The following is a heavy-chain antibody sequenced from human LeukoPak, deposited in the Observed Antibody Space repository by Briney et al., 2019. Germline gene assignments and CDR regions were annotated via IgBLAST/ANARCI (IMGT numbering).Heavy chain of an antibody. V-gene: IGHV3-30*04. J-gene: IGHJ6*03. CDR1: GFTFSSYA. D-gene: IGHD3-10*01. CDR3: ARDREGRGVLYSYYYYMDV. CDR2: ISYDGSNK. Sequence: GGSLRLSCAASGFTFSSYAMHWVRQAPGKGLEWVAVISYDGSNKYYADSVKGRFTISRDNSKNTLYLQMNSLRAEDTAVYYCARDREGRGVLYSYYYYMDVWGKGTTVTISS.